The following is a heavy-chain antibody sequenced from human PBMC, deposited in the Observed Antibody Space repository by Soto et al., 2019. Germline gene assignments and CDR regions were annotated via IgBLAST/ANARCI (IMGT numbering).Heavy chain of an antibody. CDR1: GYTFTSYG. V-gene: IGHV1-18*04. CDR2: ISAYNGNT. Sequence: QVQLVQSGAEVKKPGASVKVSCKASGYTFTSYGISWVRQAPGQGREWMGWISAYNGNTNYAQKLQDRVTMTTDTSTSTAYMELRSLRSDDTAVYYCAREPAPIVGATLALRYWGQGTLVTVSS. J-gene: IGHJ4*02. CDR3: AREPAPIVGATLALRY. D-gene: IGHD1-26*01.